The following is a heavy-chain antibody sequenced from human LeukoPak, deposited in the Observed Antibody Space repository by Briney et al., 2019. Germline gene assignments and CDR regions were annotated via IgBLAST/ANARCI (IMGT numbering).Heavy chain of an antibody. Sequence: SETLSLTCTVSGYSISSGYYWGWIRQPPGKGLEWIGSIYHSGSTYYNPSLKSRVTISVDTSKNQFSLKLSSVTAADTAVYYCARSGDYYDSSGYPGYFQHWGQGTLVTVSS. CDR1: GYSISSGYY. J-gene: IGHJ1*01. V-gene: IGHV4-38-2*02. D-gene: IGHD3-22*01. CDR2: IYHSGST. CDR3: ARSGDYYDSSGYPGYFQH.